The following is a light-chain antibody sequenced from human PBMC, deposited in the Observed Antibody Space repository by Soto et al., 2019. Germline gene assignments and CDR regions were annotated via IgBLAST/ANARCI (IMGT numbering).Light chain of an antibody. CDR2: DVS. V-gene: IGLV2-11*01. J-gene: IGLJ1*01. CDR1: GGDVGGYNF. Sequence: QSALTHSRSVSWSPGHSVTISCTGTGGDVGGYNFVSWYQLHPGKAPKLMIYDVSKRPSGIPDRFSGSKSGTSATLGITGFQTGDEADYYCGSWDSSLSDYVFGTGTKVTAL. CDR3: GSWDSSLSDYV.